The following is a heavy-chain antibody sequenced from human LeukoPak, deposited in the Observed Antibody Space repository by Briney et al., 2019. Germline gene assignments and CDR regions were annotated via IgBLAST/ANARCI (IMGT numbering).Heavy chain of an antibody. Sequence: ASVKVSCKASGCTFTSYYMHWVRQAPGQGLEWMGIINPSGGSTSYAQKFQGRVTMTRDTSTSTVYMELSSLRSEDTAVYYCARVYYDSSATASFDYWGQGTLVTVSS. CDR3: ARVYYDSSATASFDY. V-gene: IGHV1-46*01. J-gene: IGHJ4*02. D-gene: IGHD3-22*01. CDR1: GCTFTSYY. CDR2: INPSGGST.